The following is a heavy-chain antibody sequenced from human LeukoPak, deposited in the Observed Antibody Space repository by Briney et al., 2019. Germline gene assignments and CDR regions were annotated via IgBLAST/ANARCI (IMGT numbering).Heavy chain of an antibody. Sequence: GGSLRLSCAASGFTFSSYEMNWVRQAPGKGLEWVSYISSSGSTIYYADSVKGRFTISRDNAKNSLYLPMNSLRAEDTAVYYCARQLQVPAAPVFYYYYYMDVWGKGTTVTISS. CDR1: GFTFSSYE. CDR2: ISSSGSTI. V-gene: IGHV3-48*03. J-gene: IGHJ6*03. D-gene: IGHD2-2*01. CDR3: ARQLQVPAAPVFYYYYYMDV.